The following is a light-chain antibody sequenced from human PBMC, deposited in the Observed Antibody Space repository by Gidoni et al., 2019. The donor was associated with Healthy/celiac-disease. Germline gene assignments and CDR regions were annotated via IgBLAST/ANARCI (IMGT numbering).Light chain of an antibody. CDR2: GNS. Sequence: QSVLTQPPSVSGAPGPRVTISCTGSSSNIGAGYDVHWYQQLPGTAPKLLIYGNSNRPSGVPDRFSGSKSGTSASLAITGLQAEDEADYYGQSYDSSLSGVVFGGGTKLTVL. CDR3: QSYDSSLSGVV. J-gene: IGLJ2*01. V-gene: IGLV1-40*01. CDR1: SSNIGAGYD.